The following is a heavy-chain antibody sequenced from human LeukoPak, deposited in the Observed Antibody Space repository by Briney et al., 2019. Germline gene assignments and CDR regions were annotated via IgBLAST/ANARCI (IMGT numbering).Heavy chain of an antibody. Sequence: GGSLRLSCAASGFTFSSYAMGWVRQAPGKGLEWVSPISGTGSSTYYADSVKGRFTISRDNAKNSLYLQMNSLRAEDTAVYYCARDWPTIAAAGTIPEYFQHWGQGTLVTVSS. CDR3: ARDWPTIAAAGTIPEYFQH. CDR2: ISGTGSST. V-gene: IGHV3-23*01. D-gene: IGHD6-13*01. J-gene: IGHJ1*01. CDR1: GFTFSSYA.